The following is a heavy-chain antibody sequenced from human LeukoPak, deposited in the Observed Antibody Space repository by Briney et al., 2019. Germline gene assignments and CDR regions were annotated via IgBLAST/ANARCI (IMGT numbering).Heavy chain of an antibody. D-gene: IGHD5-18*01. CDR3: ARGSVGYSYGSLYYGMDV. Sequence: GGSLRLSCAASGFTFSSYAMSWVRQTPGKGLEWVSAISGSGGSTYYADSVKGRFTISRDNSKNTLYLQMNSLRAEDTAVYYCARGSVGYSYGSLYYGMDVWGQGTTVTVSS. V-gene: IGHV3-23*01. CDR1: GFTFSSYA. CDR2: ISGSGGST. J-gene: IGHJ6*02.